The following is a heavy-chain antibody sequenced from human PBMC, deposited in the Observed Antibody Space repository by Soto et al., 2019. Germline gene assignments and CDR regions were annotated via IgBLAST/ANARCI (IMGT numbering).Heavy chain of an antibody. CDR2: MYYSVST. V-gene: IGHV4-39*01. D-gene: IGHD2-2*03. J-gene: IGHJ6*02. Sequence: LETLCLTCTVSGGTISSIGDYWVWIRQPPGKRLEWIGGMYYSVSTYFNPSLKSRVTISVDTSKNEFSLRLSSVTAADTAVYYCARLNGYCVSTNCHGYYGIDVWGQGTTVTVSS. CDR1: GGTISSIGDY. CDR3: ARLNGYCVSTNCHGYYGIDV.